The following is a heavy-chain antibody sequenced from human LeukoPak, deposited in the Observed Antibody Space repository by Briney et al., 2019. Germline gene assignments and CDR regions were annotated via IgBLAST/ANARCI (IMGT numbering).Heavy chain of an antibody. CDR3: AKTYYGSGSYRGYYFDY. V-gene: IGHV3-23*01. CDR2: ISGSGGST. J-gene: IGHJ4*02. CDR1: GFTLSSYA. Sequence: GGSLRLSCAASGFTLSSYAMSWVRQAPGKGLEWVSAISGSGGSTYYADSVKGRFTISRDNSKNTLYLQMNSLRAEDTAVYYCAKTYYGSGSYRGYYFDYWGQGTLVTVSS. D-gene: IGHD3-10*01.